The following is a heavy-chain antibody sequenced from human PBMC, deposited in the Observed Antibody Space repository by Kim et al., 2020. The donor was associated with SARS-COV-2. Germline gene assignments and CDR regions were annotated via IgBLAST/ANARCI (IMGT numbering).Heavy chain of an antibody. Sequence: GGSLRLSCAASGFTFSSYAMSWVRQAPGKGLEWVSVIYSGGRSTYYADSVKGRFTISRDNSKNTLSLQMNSLRAEDTAVYYCAKDHPLNMISSYYYYGMDVGGQGTTVTVSS. CDR3: AKDHPLNMISSYYYYGMDV. CDR1: GFTFSSYA. CDR2: IYSGGRST. D-gene: IGHD3-22*01. V-gene: IGHV3-23*03. J-gene: IGHJ6*02.